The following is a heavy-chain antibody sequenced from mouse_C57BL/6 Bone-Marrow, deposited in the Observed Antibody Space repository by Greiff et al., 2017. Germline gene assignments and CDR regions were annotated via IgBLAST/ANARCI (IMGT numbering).Heavy chain of an antibody. CDR3: ARRGSRGYFDY. D-gene: IGHD1-1*01. Sequence: VQLQESGAELVRPGSSVKLSCKASGYTFTSYWMDWVKQRPGQGLEWIGNIYPSDSETHYNQKFKDKATLTVDKSSSTAYIQLSSLTSEDSAVYYFARRGSRGYFDYWGQGTTLTVSS. CDR2: IYPSDSET. J-gene: IGHJ2*01. V-gene: IGHV1-61*01. CDR1: GYTFTSYW.